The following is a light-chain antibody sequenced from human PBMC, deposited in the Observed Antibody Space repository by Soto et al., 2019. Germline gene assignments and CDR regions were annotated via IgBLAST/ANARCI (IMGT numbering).Light chain of an antibody. Sequence: QSVLTQPASVSGSPGQSITISCTGTSSDIGGYNFVSWYQQHPGKAPKLLIYEVRHRPSGISNRFSGSMSGNTASLTISGLQAEDEADYYGISYSSSSTLYVFGPGTKVTVL. CDR1: SSDIGGYNF. CDR3: ISYSSSSTLYV. J-gene: IGLJ1*01. V-gene: IGLV2-14*01. CDR2: EVR.